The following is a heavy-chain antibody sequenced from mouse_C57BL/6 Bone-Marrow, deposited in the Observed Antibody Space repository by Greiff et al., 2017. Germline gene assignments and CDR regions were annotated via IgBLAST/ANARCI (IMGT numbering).Heavy chain of an antibody. CDR3: TTEGYFDY. Sequence: VQLQPSGAELVRPGASVKLSCTASGFNIKDDYMHWVKQRPEQGLEWIGWIDPENGDTEYASKFQGKATITADTSSNTAYLQLSSLTSEDTAVYYCTTEGYFDYWGQGTTLTVSS. CDR2: IDPENGDT. CDR1: GFNIKDDY. V-gene: IGHV14-4*01. J-gene: IGHJ2*01.